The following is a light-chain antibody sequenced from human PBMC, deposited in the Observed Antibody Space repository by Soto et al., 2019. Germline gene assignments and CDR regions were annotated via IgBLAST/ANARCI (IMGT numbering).Light chain of an antibody. CDR1: QTISVF. CDR3: QQSYHTPYT. Sequence: DIRLTQSPSSLSASVGDRVTITCRASQTISVFLNWYQQKPGEAPKFIMYDASSLPSGVPSRFSGSGSGTDFTLTISSLQPEDFATYYCQQSYHTPYTFGQGTKLEIK. V-gene: IGKV1-39*01. CDR2: DAS. J-gene: IGKJ2*01.